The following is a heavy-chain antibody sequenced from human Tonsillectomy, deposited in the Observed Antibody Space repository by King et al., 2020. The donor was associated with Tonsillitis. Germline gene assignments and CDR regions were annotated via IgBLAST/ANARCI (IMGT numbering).Heavy chain of an antibody. V-gene: IGHV3-7*01. CDR2: IKQDGSER. J-gene: IGHJ4*02. CDR1: GLSGFW. Sequence: VQLVESGGGLVQPGGSLTLSCAASGLSGFWVNWVRQAPGKGPEWVAIIKQDGSERLYVDSVKGRFIISRDNAKNSAYLQMNSLSVVDTAVYYCVAGAGWQVDYWGQGTLVTVSS. CDR3: VAGAGWQVDY. D-gene: IGHD3-10*01.